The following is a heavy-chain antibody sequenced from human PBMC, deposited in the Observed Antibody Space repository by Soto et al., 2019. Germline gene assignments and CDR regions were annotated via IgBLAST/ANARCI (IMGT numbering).Heavy chain of an antibody. CDR3: ARGGGWWNVYDY. CDR1: GFTFSDNY. J-gene: IGHJ4*02. Sequence: QVQLVESGGGSVKPGGYLRLSCAASGFTFSDNYMRWIRQDPGQGLEWVSYISSSGSTIYYADSVKGRFTSSRDNAKNLLDLQMTSLRAEDTAVYYCARGGGWWNVYDYWGQGTLFNVSS. V-gene: IGHV3-11*01. CDR2: ISSSGSTI. D-gene: IGHD1-1*01.